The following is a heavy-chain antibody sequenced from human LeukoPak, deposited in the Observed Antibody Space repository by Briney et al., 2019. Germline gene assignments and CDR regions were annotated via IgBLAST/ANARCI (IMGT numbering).Heavy chain of an antibody. CDR2: ISSSSSYI. CDR1: GFTFSSYS. D-gene: IGHD5-18*01. CDR3: ARTRDTAMVVFDY. J-gene: IGHJ4*02. Sequence: GGSLRLSYAASGFTFSSYSMNRVRQAPGKGLGWVSSISSSSSYIYYADSVKGRFTISRDNAKNSLYLQMNSLRAEDTAVYYCARTRDTAMVVFDYWGQGTLVTVSS. V-gene: IGHV3-21*01.